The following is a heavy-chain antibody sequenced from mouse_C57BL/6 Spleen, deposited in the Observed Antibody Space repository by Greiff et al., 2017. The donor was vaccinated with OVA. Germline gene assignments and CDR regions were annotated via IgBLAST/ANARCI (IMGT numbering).Heavy chain of an antibody. CDR1: GYTFTGYW. Sequence: QVQLQQPGAELVKPGASVKFSCKASGYTFTGYWIEWVKQRPGHGLEWIGVILPGSGSTNYNEKFKGKATFTVDTSSNTAYMPLSSLTTTDAATWYCSRVEGRGKCVEAMDYWGQGTSVTVSS. V-gene: IGHV1-9*01. D-gene: IGHD1-1*01. CDR2: ILPGSGST. J-gene: IGHJ4*01. CDR3: SRVEGRGKCVEAMDY.